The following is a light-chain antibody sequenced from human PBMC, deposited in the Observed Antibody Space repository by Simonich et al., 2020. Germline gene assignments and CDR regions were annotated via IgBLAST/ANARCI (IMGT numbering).Light chain of an antibody. CDR3: QQYYSTPYT. CDR2: WAS. V-gene: IGKV4-1*01. CDR1: QSVLYSSNNKNC. J-gene: IGKJ2*01. Sequence: DIVMTQSPDSLAVSLGERATINFKSSQSVLYSSNNKNCLAWYQQKPGQPPKLLIYWASTRESGVPERFSGSGSGTDFTLTISSLQAEDVAVYYCQQYYSTPYTFGQGTKLEIK.